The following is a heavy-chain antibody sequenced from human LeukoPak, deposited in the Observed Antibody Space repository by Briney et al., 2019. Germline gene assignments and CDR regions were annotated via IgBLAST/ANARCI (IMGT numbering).Heavy chain of an antibody. J-gene: IGHJ4*02. CDR1: GFSFISYG. V-gene: IGHV3-30*18. Sequence: GGSLRLSCAASGFSFISYGMHWVRQAPGKGLEWVGVISDDGRNKNYADSVKSRFTISRDNSKDTLYLQMNSLRDEDTAVYYCAKRPSDYGDYVTYFDYWGQGTLVTVSS. CDR2: ISDDGRNK. D-gene: IGHD4-17*01. CDR3: AKRPSDYGDYVTYFDY.